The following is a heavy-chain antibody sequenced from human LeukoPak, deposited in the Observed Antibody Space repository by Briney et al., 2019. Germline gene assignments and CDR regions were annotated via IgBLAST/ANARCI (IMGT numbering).Heavy chain of an antibody. J-gene: IGHJ4*02. CDR3: AKDLGSLSDY. Sequence: GGSLRLSCAASGFIVSSNYMSWVRQAPGKGLEWVSVIYSGGSTYYAESVKGRFTISRDNSKNTLYLQMNSLRAEDTAVYYCAKDLGSLSDYWGQGTLVTVSS. CDR1: GFIVSSNY. V-gene: IGHV3-53*05. CDR2: IYSGGST.